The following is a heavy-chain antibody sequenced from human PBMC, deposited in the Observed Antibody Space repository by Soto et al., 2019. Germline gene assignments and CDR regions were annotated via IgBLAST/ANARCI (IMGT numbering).Heavy chain of an antibody. CDR1: GYTFTSYA. V-gene: IGHV1-3*01. J-gene: IGHJ5*02. CDR3: ARDGRGTAMGCTAGDLFDP. Sequence: ASVKVSCKASGYTFTSYAMHWVRQAPGQRLEWMGWINAGNGNTKYSQKFQGRVTITRDTSASTAYMELRSLRSDDTAVYYCARDGRGTAMGCTAGDLFDPWGQGTLVTVSS. D-gene: IGHD5-18*01. CDR2: INAGNGNT.